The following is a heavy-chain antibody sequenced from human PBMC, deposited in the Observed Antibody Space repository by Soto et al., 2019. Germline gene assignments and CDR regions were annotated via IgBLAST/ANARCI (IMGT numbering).Heavy chain of an antibody. J-gene: IGHJ4*02. D-gene: IGHD2-15*01. CDR2: INAGNGNT. V-gene: IGHV1-3*01. Sequence: QVQLVQSGAEVKKPGASVKVSCKASGYTFTSYAMHWVRQAPGQRLEWMGWINAGNGNTKYSQKFQGRVTITRDTSGSTAYMELSSLRSEDTAVYYCARGPGGPGGPGDYWGQGTLVTVSS. CDR3: ARGPGGPGGPGDY. CDR1: GYTFTSYA.